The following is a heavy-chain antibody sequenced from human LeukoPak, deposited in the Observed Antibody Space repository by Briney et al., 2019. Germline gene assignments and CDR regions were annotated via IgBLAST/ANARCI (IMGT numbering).Heavy chain of an antibody. CDR3: ARSLSIAVAGRFDY. V-gene: IGHV3-7*01. J-gene: IGHJ4*02. Sequence: GGSLRLSXAASGFTFSSYWMSWVRQAPGKGLEWVANIKQDGSEKYYVDSVKGRFTISRDNAKNSLYLQMNSLRAEDTAVYYCARSLSIAVAGRFDYWGQGTLVTVSS. CDR2: IKQDGSEK. CDR1: GFTFSSYW. D-gene: IGHD6-19*01.